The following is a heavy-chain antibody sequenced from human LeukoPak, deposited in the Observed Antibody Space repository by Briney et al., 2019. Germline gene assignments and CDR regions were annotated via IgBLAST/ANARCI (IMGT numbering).Heavy chain of an antibody. J-gene: IGHJ6*02. D-gene: IGHD1-26*01. V-gene: IGHV3-23*01. CDR1: GFTFSIYA. CDR2: ISGSGGYT. Sequence: TGGSLRLSCAASGFTFSIYAMTWVRQAPGRGLEWVSAISGSGGYTYYAGSVKGRFTISRDNSKNTVYLQINSLRAEATAVYYCAKPRDPYSPYYYYGMDVWGQGTTVTVSS. CDR3: AKPRDPYSPYYYYGMDV.